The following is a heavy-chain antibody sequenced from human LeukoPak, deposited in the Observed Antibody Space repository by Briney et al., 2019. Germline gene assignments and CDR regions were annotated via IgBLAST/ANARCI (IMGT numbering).Heavy chain of an antibody. CDR2: ISGYNGDT. CDR3: ARGPWETAARPYSFDT. D-gene: IGHD1-26*01. V-gene: IGHV1-18*01. Sequence: ASVKVSCKAFAFSFTSFGINWVRQAPGQGLEWMGWISGYNGDTKYAQKFQGRVTMTTDTSTSTAYMELRSLRSDDTAVYYCARGPWETAARPYSFDTWGQGTLVTVTS. CDR1: AFSFTSFG. J-gene: IGHJ4*02.